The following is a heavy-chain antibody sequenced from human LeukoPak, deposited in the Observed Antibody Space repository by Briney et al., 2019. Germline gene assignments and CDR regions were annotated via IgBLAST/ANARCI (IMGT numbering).Heavy chain of an antibody. CDR3: ARMDIVVVPAAIFDY. V-gene: IGHV4-31*03. CDR1: GGSISSGGYY. Sequence: SETLSLTCTVSGGSISSGGYYWSWIRQHPGKGLEWIGYIYYSGSTYYNSSLKSRVTISVDTSKNQFSLKLSSVTAADTAVYYCARMDIVVVPAAIFDYWGQGTLVTVSS. D-gene: IGHD2-2*03. J-gene: IGHJ4*02. CDR2: IYYSGST.